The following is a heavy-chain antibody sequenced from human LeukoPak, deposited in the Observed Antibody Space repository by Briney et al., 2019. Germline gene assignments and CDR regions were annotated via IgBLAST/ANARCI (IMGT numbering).Heavy chain of an antibody. Sequence: LAGGSLRLSCAASGFTFSSYEMNWVRQAPGKGLEWVSYISSSGSTIYYADSVKGRFTISRDNSKNTLYLQMNSLRAEDTAVYYCARDGSGWYYVVYYFDYWGQGTLVTVSS. V-gene: IGHV3-48*03. CDR3: ARDGSGWYYVVYYFDY. CDR2: ISSSGSTI. D-gene: IGHD6-19*01. CDR1: GFTFSSYE. J-gene: IGHJ4*02.